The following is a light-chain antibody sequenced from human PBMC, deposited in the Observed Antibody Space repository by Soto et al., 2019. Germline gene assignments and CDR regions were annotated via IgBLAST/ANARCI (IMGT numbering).Light chain of an antibody. CDR1: QNIYSN. CDR2: RAS. Sequence: IVMTQSPATLSVSPGERATFSCRASQNIYSNIAWYQQRPGQAPRLLIYRASTRATGVPARFSGSGSGTEFTLTISSLQSEDFAVYFCQLYGSSPPRYTFGQGTKLEIK. V-gene: IGKV3-15*01. J-gene: IGKJ2*01. CDR3: QLYGSSPPRYT.